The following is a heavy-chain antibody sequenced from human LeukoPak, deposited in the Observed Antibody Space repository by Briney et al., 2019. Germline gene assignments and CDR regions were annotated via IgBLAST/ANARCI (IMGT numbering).Heavy chain of an antibody. CDR2: IIPIFGTA. CDR3: ARDHNSVVVVAATFNAFDI. D-gene: IGHD2-15*01. Sequence: SVKVSCKASGGTFSSYAISWVRQAPGQGLGWMGGIIPIFGTANYAQKFQGRVTITADESTSTAYMELSSLRSEDTAVYYCARDHNSVVVVAATFNAFDIWGQGTMVTVSS. CDR1: GGTFSSYA. V-gene: IGHV1-69*13. J-gene: IGHJ3*02.